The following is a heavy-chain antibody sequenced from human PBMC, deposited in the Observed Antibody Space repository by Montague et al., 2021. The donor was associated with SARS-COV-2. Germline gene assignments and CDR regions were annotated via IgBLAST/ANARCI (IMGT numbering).Heavy chain of an antibody. CDR2: IRQSGST. Sequence: SETLSLTCAVYGGSFGDDHWSWIRQPPGKGLEWIGNIRQSGSTNYNPSLKSRVTISVGTSKNQFSLKLTSVTAADTGLYFCARGLLSVSMIVVVFTSASYYFDYWGQGAQVTVSS. J-gene: IGHJ4*02. CDR3: ARGLLSVSMIVVVFTSASYYFDY. D-gene: IGHD3-22*01. V-gene: IGHV4-34*01. CDR1: GGSFGDDH.